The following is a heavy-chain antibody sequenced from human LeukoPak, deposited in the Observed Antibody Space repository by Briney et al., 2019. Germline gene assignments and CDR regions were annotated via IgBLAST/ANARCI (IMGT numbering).Heavy chain of an antibody. CDR3: VLLDIVVVVAALDY. Sequence: GASVKVSCKASGYTFTSYGISWVRQAPGQGLEWMGWINPNSGGTNYAQKFQGRVTMTRDTSISTAYMELSRLRSDDTAVYYCVLLDIVVVVAALDYWGQGTLVTVSS. V-gene: IGHV1-2*02. CDR1: GYTFTSYG. J-gene: IGHJ4*02. CDR2: INPNSGGT. D-gene: IGHD2-15*01.